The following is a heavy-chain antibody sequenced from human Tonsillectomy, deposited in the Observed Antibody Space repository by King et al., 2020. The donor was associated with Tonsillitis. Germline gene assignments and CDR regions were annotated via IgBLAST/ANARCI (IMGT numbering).Heavy chain of an antibody. CDR1: GGSISSYY. D-gene: IGHD5-18*01. CDR2: IYYSGST. CDR3: ARWGYSYGFDLMGYFDY. V-gene: IGHV4-59*01. J-gene: IGHJ4*02. Sequence: VQLQESGPGLVKPSETLSLTCTVSGGSISSYYWSWIRQPPGKGLEWIGYIYYSGSTNYNPSLKSRVTISVDTSKNQFSLKLSSVTAADTAVYYCARWGYSYGFDLMGYFDYWGQGTLVTVSS.